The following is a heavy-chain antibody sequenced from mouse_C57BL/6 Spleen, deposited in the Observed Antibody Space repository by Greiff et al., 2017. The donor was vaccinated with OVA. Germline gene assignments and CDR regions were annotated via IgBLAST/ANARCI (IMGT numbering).Heavy chain of an antibody. J-gene: IGHJ3*01. CDR1: GYSFTGYY. D-gene: IGHD1-1*01. Sequence: EVQLVESGPELVKPGASVKISCKASGYSFTGYYMNWVKQSPEKSLEWIGEINPSTGGTTYNQKFKAKATVTVDKSSSTAYMQLKSLTSEDSAVYYCARSGGSCSSSPFAYWGQGTLVTVSA. CDR3: ARSGGSCSSSPFAY. CDR2: INPSTGGT. V-gene: IGHV1-42*01.